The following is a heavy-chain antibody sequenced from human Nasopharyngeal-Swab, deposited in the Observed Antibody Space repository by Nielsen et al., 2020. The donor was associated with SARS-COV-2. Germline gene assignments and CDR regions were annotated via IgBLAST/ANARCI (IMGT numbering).Heavy chain of an antibody. CDR2: IRSKAYGGTT. V-gene: IGHV3-49*02. D-gene: IGHD2-2*03. J-gene: IGHJ5*02. CDR3: TSTGYCSSTSCYPDNWFDP. Sequence: VRQMPGKGLEWVGFIRSKAYGGTTEYAASVKGRFTISRDDSKSIAYLQMNSLKTEDTAVYYCTSTGYCSSTSCYPDNWFDPWGQGTLVTVSS.